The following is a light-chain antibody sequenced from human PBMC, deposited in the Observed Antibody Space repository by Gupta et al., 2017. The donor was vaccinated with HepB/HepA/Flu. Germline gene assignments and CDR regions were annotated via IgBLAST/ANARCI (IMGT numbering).Light chain of an antibody. V-gene: IGLV4-60*03. J-gene: IGLJ2*01. CDR1: SGHSSYI. Sequence: QPVLTHSSSASASLGSSVKLTCTLSSGHSSYIIDWHQQQPGKAPRYLMIFEGSGNYDKGSGFSAPISGSTSAVDSNRIHSDVEADYYSESYYESWNPKVFGGGTKLTVL. CDR2: FEGSGNY. CDR3: ESWNPKV.